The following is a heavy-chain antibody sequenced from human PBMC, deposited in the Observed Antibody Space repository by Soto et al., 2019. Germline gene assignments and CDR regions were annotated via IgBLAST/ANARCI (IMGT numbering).Heavy chain of an antibody. J-gene: IGHJ6*02. D-gene: IGHD1-26*01. CDR2: ISYDGSNK. V-gene: IGHV3-30*03. CDR3: ASLVGATNSYHYGMDV. CDR1: VLTFSIYG. Sequence: PWGSLLIACAASVLTFSIYGMHWVRQAPGRGLEWVAVISYDGSNKYYADSVKGRFTISIDNSKNTLYLQMNSLRAEDTAVYYCASLVGATNSYHYGMDVWGQGTPVTVSS.